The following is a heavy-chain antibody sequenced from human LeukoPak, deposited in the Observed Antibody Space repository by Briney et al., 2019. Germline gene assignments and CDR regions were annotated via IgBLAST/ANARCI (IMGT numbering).Heavy chain of an antibody. D-gene: IGHD1-26*01. V-gene: IGHV3-23*01. Sequence: PGGSLRLSCAASGFTFSSSAMSWVRQSPGKGLEWLSAISDSGGNTYYADSMKGRFTISRDNSKNTLSLQMNSLRAEDTTVYFCARVGVGATLDYWGQGTLVTVSS. CDR1: GFTFSSSA. J-gene: IGHJ4*02. CDR2: ISDSGGNT. CDR3: ARVGVGATLDY.